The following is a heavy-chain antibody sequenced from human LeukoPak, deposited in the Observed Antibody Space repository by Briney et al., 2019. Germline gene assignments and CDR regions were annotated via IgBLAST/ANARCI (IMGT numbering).Heavy chain of an antibody. V-gene: IGHV3-23*01. CDR3: ARLIASANYGLLTGYFPD. Sequence: GGSLRLSCAASGFTFSSYAMSWVRQAPGKGLEWVSGISGSGGSTYYADSVKGRFTISRDNSKNTLYLQMNSLRAEDTAVYYCARLIASANYGLLTGYFPDWGQGILVTVSS. CDR1: GFTFSSYA. CDR2: ISGSGGST. D-gene: IGHD3-9*01. J-gene: IGHJ4*02.